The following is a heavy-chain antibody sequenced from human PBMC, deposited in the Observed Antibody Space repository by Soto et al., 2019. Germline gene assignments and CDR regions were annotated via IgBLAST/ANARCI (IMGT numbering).Heavy chain of an antibody. V-gene: IGHV3-11*01. CDR1: GFTFSDYY. CDR2: ISSSGSTI. D-gene: IGHD5-12*01. Sequence: GGSLRLSCAASGFTFSDYYMSWIRQAPGKGLEWVSYISSSGSTIYYAESVKGRFTISRDNAKNSLYLQMNSLRAEDTAVYYCARVYSGYDFSVSWFDPWGQGTLVTVSS. J-gene: IGHJ5*02. CDR3: ARVYSGYDFSVSWFDP.